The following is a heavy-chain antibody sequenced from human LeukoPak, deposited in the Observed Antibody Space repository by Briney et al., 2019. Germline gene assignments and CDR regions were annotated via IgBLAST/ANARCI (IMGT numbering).Heavy chain of an antibody. Sequence: ASVKVSCKASGYTFTRYGISWVRQAPGQGLEWMGWISAYNGDTNYAQKLQGRVTMTTDTSTSTAYMELRSLRSDDTAVYYCARAGCSSTSCYYYYYGMDVWGQGTTVTVSS. J-gene: IGHJ6*02. CDR2: ISAYNGDT. V-gene: IGHV1-18*01. D-gene: IGHD2-2*01. CDR3: ARAGCSSTSCYYYYYGMDV. CDR1: GYTFTRYG.